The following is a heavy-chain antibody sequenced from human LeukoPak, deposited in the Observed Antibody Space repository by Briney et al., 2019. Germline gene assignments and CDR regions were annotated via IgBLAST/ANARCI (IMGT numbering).Heavy chain of an antibody. V-gene: IGHV4-34*01. Sequence: SETLSLTCAVYGGSFSGYYWTWIRQPPGKGLEWIGEINHSGSTIYNPSLKDRVIVSVDTSKNQFSLKLSSVTAADTAVYYCARFLTGYHTETGIGDYWGQGTLVTVSS. CDR2: INHSGST. D-gene: IGHD3-9*01. CDR1: GGSFSGYY. J-gene: IGHJ4*02. CDR3: ARFLTGYHTETGIGDY.